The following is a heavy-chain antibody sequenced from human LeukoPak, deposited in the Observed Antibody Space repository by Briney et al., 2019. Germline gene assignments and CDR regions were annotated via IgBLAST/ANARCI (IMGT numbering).Heavy chain of an antibody. CDR2: IYTSGST. D-gene: IGHD6-19*01. V-gene: IGHV4-4*07. Sequence: SETLSLTCTVSVGSISSYYWSWIRQPAGKGLEWIGRIYTSGSTNYNPSLKSRVTLSVDTSKNQFSLDLSSVTAADTAVYYCARDGGRIGWFYFDYWGQGTRVTVSS. J-gene: IGHJ4*02. CDR1: VGSISSYY. CDR3: ARDGGRIGWFYFDY.